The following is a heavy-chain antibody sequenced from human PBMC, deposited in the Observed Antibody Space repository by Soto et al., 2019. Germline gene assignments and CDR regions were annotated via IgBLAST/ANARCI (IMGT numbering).Heavy chain of an antibody. D-gene: IGHD4-4*01. CDR3: ARRSHTVSWFDP. CDR1: GESISSSCW. Sequence: QELLQESGPGLVKTSGTLSLTCAVSGESISSSCWWRWVRQPPGKGLEWIGESYHTESTVYNPSLQSRVTLSVDKSKNQFSLNLDSVTAADTAVYYCARRSHTVSWFDPWGQGALVTVSS. J-gene: IGHJ5*02. V-gene: IGHV4-4*02. CDR2: SYHTEST.